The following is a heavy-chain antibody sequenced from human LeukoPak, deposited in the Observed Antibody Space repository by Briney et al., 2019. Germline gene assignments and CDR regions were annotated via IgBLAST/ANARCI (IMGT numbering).Heavy chain of an antibody. CDR3: ARDLGVGETDY. J-gene: IGHJ4*02. V-gene: IGHV3-66*01. Sequence: GGSLRLSCAASGLTVSRNYMTWVRQAPGKGLEWVSSIYSGGSTYYADSVKGRFTISRDNSKNTLYLQMNSLRAEDTAVYYCARDLGVGETDYWGQGNLVTVSS. CDR2: IYSGGST. CDR1: GLTVSRNY. D-gene: IGHD3-16*01.